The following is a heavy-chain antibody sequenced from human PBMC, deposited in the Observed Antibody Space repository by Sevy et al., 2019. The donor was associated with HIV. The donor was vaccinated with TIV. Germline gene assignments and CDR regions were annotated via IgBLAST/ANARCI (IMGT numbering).Heavy chain of an antibody. CDR3: ARDSPGYGAYDY. V-gene: IGHV3-7*01. CDR2: IKEDGSAE. J-gene: IGHJ4*02. CDR1: GFTFSGYW. Sequence: GGSLRLSCAASGFTFSGYWMTWGRQAPGKGLEWVANIKEDGSAEYYVDSVKGRFTISRDNAKNSLFLQLNSLRVEDTAMYYCARDSPGYGAYDYLGQGTLVTVSS. D-gene: IGHD5-18*01.